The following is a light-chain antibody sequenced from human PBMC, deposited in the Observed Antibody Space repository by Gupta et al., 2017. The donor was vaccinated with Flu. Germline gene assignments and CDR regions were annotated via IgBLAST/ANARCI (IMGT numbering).Light chain of an antibody. CDR1: SGSIASNY. CDR3: QSYDSSIKV. V-gene: IGLV6-57*01. CDR2: EDN. Sequence: ESPGKTVTISCTRSSGSIASNYVQWYQQRPGSSPTTVIYEDNQRPSGVPDRFSGSIDSSSNSASLTISGLKTADEADYYCQSYDSSIKVFG. J-gene: IGLJ3*02.